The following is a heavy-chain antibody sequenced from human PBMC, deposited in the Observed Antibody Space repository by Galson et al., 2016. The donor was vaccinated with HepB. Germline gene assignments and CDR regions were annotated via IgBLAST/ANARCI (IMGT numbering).Heavy chain of an antibody. D-gene: IGHD4-23*01. CDR2: IDWDDDK. J-gene: IGHJ5*02. Sequence: PALVKPTQTLTLTCTFSGFSLSTSGMRVNWIRQPPGKALEWLARIDWDDDKFYSTSLKTRPTISKDTSKNQVVLTMTHMDPVDTATYYCARAYGGNSDWFDPWGQGTLVTVSS. V-gene: IGHV2-70*04. CDR1: GFSLSTSGMR. CDR3: ARAYGGNSDWFDP.